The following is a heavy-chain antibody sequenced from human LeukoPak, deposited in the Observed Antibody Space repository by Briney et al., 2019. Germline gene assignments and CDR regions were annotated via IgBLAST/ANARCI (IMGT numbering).Heavy chain of an antibody. CDR2: ISSSSSYI. Sequence: PGGSLRLSCAASGFTFSSYSMNWVRQAPGKGLEWVSSISSSSSYIYYADSVKGRFIISRDNSKNMLYLQMSSLRAEDTAVYYCAKGGSDSSGYYSLYYYYYMDVWGKGTTVTISS. CDR3: AKGGSDSSGYYSLYYYYYMDV. J-gene: IGHJ6*03. CDR1: GFTFSSYS. V-gene: IGHV3-21*04. D-gene: IGHD3-22*01.